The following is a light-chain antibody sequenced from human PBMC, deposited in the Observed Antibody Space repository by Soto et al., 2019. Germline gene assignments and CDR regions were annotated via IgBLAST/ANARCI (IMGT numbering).Light chain of an antibody. Sequence: EMVMTQSPATLSVSPGERATLSWRASQSVTSNLAWYQQKPGQAPRLPIYSASTRATGIPVTFSGAGSGTEFSLTISSLQSEDFAVYYCQKYDSWPFIFGHGTKV. CDR3: QKYDSWPFI. V-gene: IGKV3-15*01. CDR1: QSVTSN. J-gene: IGKJ1*01. CDR2: SAS.